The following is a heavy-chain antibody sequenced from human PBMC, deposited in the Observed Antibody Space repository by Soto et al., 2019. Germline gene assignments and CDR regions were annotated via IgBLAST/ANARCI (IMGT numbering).Heavy chain of an antibody. CDR3: ARLTFLGVIVLRGYSLWWFDP. CDR1: GGSFSGYY. Sequence: SETLSLTCAVYGGSFSGYYWSWIRQPPGKGPEWIGEINHSGSTNYNPSLKSRVTISVDTSKNQFSLKLSSVTAADTAVYYCARLTFLGVIVLRGYSLWWFDPWGQGTLVTVSS. D-gene: IGHD3-16*02. J-gene: IGHJ5*02. CDR2: INHSGST. V-gene: IGHV4-34*01.